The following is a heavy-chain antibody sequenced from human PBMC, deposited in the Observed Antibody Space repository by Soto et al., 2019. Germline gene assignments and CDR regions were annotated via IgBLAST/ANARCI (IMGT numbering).Heavy chain of an antibody. CDR3: VRGPEQPEDYYYYCMAV. CDR2: ISSSSSYI. CDR1: GFTFSSYS. D-gene: IGHD6-13*01. J-gene: IGHJ6*02. Sequence: VQLVESGGGLVKPGGSLRLSCAASGFTFSSYSMNWVRQAPGKGLEWVSSISSSSSYIYYADSVKGRFTISRDNAKNSRYLQRHSLRAADTAVYYCVRGPEQPEDYYYYCMAVWGHGTTLTVSS. V-gene: IGHV3-21*01.